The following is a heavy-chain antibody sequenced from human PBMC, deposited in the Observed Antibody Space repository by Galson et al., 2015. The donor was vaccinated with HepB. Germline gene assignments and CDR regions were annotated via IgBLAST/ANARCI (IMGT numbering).Heavy chain of an antibody. CDR1: GYTFTSYG. CDR3: ARERGGNWGSDYYGMDV. D-gene: IGHD7-27*01. V-gene: IGHV1-18*01. Sequence: SVKVSCKASGYTFTSYGISWVRQAPGQGLEWMGWISAYNGNTNYAQKLQGRVTMTTDTSTSTAHMELRSLRSDDTAVYYCARERGGNWGSDYYGMDVWGQGTTVTVSS. CDR2: ISAYNGNT. J-gene: IGHJ6*02.